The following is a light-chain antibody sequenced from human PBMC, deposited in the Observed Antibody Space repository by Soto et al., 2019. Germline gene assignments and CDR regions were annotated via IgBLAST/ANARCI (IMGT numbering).Light chain of an antibody. CDR1: QNINNY. CDR2: DAS. CDR3: LQHKSYPRT. V-gene: IGKV1-33*01. J-gene: IGKJ1*01. Sequence: IQMTQSPASLSASVGDRVTITCQASQNINNYLNWYQQKQGRAPRLLIYDASNLEAGVPSRFRGSGSGTELSLTISSLKPEDSETYFCLQHKSYPRTFGQGTKVDIK.